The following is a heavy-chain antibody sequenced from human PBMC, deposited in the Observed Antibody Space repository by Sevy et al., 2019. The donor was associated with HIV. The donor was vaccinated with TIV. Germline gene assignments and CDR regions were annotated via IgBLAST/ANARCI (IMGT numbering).Heavy chain of an antibody. Sequence: SQTLSLTCAVYGGSFSGYFWNWIRQSPGKGLEWIVEINHTGTLKYNPSLKSRVTISVDASKNQLSLHLSSVTAADTAIYYCARGRQAYVVVVPSTVPFDYWGQGTLVTVSS. V-gene: IGHV4-34*01. J-gene: IGHJ4*02. CDR2: INHTGTL. CDR3: ARGRQAYVVVVPSTVPFDY. D-gene: IGHD2-2*01. CDR1: GGSFSGYF.